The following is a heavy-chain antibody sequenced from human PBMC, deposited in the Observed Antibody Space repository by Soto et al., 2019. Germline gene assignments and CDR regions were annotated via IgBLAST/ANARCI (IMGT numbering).Heavy chain of an antibody. J-gene: IGHJ5*02. CDR2: IYHSGST. V-gene: IGHV4-59*04. CDR3: ATNIEDWFDP. D-gene: IGHD2-15*01. CDR1: GGSITSHY. Sequence: TSETLSLTCSVSGGSITSHYCSWFRQPPGKGLEWIGYIYHSGSTYYNPSLKSRVTISVDRSKNQFSLKLSSVTAADTAVYYCATNIEDWFDPWGQGTLVTVSS.